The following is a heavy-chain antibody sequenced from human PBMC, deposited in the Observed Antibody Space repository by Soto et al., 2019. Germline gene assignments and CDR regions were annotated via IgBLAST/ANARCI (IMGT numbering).Heavy chain of an antibody. Sequence: SETLSLTCTVSGDSLRTSHWHWVRQPPGKGLEWIWRIGVIPNYSPSRVYHPALRIRVNMSIDTSKNQGSLNLTSVTAADTAVYYCARRVLEILAHGTHNWFDPGGQGTLVTVSS. CDR2: IGVIPNYSP. CDR3: ARRVLEILAHGTHNWFDP. D-gene: IGHD2-15*01. CDR1: GDSLRTSH. J-gene: IGHJ5*02. V-gene: IGHV4-4*07.